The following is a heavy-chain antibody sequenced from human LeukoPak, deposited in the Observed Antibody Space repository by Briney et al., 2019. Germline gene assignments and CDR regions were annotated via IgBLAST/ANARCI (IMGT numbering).Heavy chain of an antibody. CDR1: GYTFTSYD. CDR2: VNPNSGNT. CDR3: ARAIAAHPYYYYYYMDV. J-gene: IGHJ6*03. Sequence: GASVKVSCKASGYTFTSYDINWVRQATGQGLEWMGWVNPNSGNTGYAQKFQGRVTMTRNTSISTAYMELSSLRSEDTAVYYCARAIAAHPYYYYYYMDVWGKGTTVTVSS. D-gene: IGHD6-6*01. V-gene: IGHV1-8*01.